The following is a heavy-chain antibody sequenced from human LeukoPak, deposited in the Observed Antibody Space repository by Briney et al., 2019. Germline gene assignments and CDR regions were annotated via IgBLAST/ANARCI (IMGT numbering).Heavy chain of an antibody. CDR1: GGSISSYY. V-gene: IGHV4-59*01. Sequence: SETLSLTCTVSGGSISSYYWSWIRQPPGKGLEWIGYIYYSGSTNYNPSLKSRVTISVDTFKNQFSLKLSSVTAADTAVYYCAREFKGYCTNGVCYNDAFDIWGQGTMVTVSS. D-gene: IGHD2-8*01. CDR2: IYYSGST. J-gene: IGHJ3*02. CDR3: AREFKGYCTNGVCYNDAFDI.